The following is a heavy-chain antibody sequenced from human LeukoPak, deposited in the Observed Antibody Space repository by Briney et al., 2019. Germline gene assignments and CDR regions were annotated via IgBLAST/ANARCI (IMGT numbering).Heavy chain of an antibody. Sequence: VASVKVSCKASGYTFTSYGTSWVRQAPGQGLEWMGWISAYNGNTNYAQKLQGRVTMTTDTSTSTAYMELRSLRSDDTAVYYCASGYYDILTGYQDYYFDYWGQGTLVTVSS. CDR2: ISAYNGNT. CDR1: GYTFTSYG. J-gene: IGHJ4*02. V-gene: IGHV1-18*04. CDR3: ASGYYDILTGYQDYYFDY. D-gene: IGHD3-9*01.